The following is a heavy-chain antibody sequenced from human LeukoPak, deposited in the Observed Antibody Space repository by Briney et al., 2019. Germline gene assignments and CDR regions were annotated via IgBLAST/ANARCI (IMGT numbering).Heavy chain of an antibody. CDR1: GFTVSSNY. J-gene: IGHJ4*02. V-gene: IGHV3-53*01. CDR2: IYSGGST. D-gene: IGHD6-19*01. CDR3: ARDAYSSGWYSDY. Sequence: GGSLRLSCAASGFTVSSNYMSWVRQAPGKGLEWVSVIYSGGSTYYADSVKGRFTISRDNSKNTLYLRMNSLRAEDTAVYYCARDAYSSGWYSDYWGQGTLVTVSS.